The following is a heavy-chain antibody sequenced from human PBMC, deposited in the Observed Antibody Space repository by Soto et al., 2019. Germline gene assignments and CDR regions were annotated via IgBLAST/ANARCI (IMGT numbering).Heavy chain of an antibody. D-gene: IGHD2-2*01. J-gene: IGHJ4*02. V-gene: IGHV1-46*01. CDR3: ARGRSRSYLGY. CDR2: IDPSGGSP. CDR1: GYTFTTYN. Sequence: ASVKVSCKASGYTFTTYNIHWVRQAPGQALEWMAIIDPSGGSPTYAQKFQGRITGTRDTSTSTVYMELSSLRSEDTANYYCARGRSRSYLGYWGQGTLVTVSS.